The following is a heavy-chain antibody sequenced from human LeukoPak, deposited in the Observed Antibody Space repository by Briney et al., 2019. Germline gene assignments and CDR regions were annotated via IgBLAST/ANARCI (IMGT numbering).Heavy chain of an antibody. CDR1: GGSISSSSYY. Sequence: SETLSLTCTVSGGSISSSSYYWGWIRQPPGKGLEWIVSIYYSGSTYYNPSLKRRVTISVDTSKNHFSLKLSSVTAADTAVYYCARGLKGGYYYYMDVWGKGTTVTVSS. CDR2: IYYSGST. J-gene: IGHJ6*03. CDR3: ARGLKGGYYYYMDV. D-gene: IGHD3-16*01. V-gene: IGHV4-39*07.